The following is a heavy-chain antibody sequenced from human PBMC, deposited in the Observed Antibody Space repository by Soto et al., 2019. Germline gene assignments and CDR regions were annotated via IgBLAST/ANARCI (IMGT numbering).Heavy chain of an antibody. CDR3: ARISCGYCWYFGL. J-gene: IGHJ2*01. CDR1: GFSLSTSGVG. V-gene: IGHV2-5*02. Sequence: QITLKESGPPLVKPTQTLTLTCTFSGFSLSTSGVGVGWIRQPPGKALEWLALMYWDDDKRYSPSLKSRLTITKHTSKNQVVLKIRDIDPVEPAAYYCARISCGYCWYFGLWGRGTLVTVSS. D-gene: IGHD3-22*01. CDR2: MYWDDDK.